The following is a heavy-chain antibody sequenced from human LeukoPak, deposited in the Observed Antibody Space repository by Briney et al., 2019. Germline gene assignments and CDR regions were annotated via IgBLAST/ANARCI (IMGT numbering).Heavy chain of an antibody. Sequence: TSQTLSLTCTVSGGSISSGSYYWSWIRQPAGKGLEWIGRIYTSGSTNYNPSLKSRVTISVDTSKNQFSLKPSSVTAADTAVYYCARDVGMLADAFDIWGQGTMVTVSS. V-gene: IGHV4-61*02. D-gene: IGHD7-27*01. CDR1: GGSISSGSYY. CDR2: IYTSGST. J-gene: IGHJ3*02. CDR3: ARDVGMLADAFDI.